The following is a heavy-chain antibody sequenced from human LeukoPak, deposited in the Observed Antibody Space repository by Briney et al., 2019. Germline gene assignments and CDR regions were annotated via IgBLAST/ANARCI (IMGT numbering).Heavy chain of an antibody. J-gene: IGHJ6*02. V-gene: IGHV4-34*01. CDR3: ARDYDFWSGYPRSGYGMDV. CDR1: GGSFSGYY. Sequence: SETLSLTCAVYGGSFSGYYWSWIRQPPGKGLEWIGEINHSGSTNYNPSLKSRVTISVDTSKNQFSLKLSSVTAADTAVYYCARDYDFWSGYPRSGYGMDVWGQGTTVTVSS. CDR2: INHSGST. D-gene: IGHD3-3*01.